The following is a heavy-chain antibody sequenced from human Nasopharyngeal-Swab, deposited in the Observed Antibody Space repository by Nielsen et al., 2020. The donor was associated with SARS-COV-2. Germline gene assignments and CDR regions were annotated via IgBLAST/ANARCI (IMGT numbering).Heavy chain of an antibody. V-gene: IGHV1-3*01. CDR1: GYTFTSYA. CDR3: AREGSYSNIDY. CDR2: INAGNGNT. D-gene: IGHD1-26*01. J-gene: IGHJ4*02. Sequence: ASVKVSCKASGYTFTSYAMHWVRQAPGQRLEWMGWINAGNGNTKYSQKFQGRVTITRDTSASTAYMELSSLRSEGTAVYYCAREGSYSNIDYWGQGTLVTVSS.